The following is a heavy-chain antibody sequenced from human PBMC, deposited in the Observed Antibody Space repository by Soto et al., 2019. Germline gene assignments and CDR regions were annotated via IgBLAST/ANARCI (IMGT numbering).Heavy chain of an antibody. CDR1: GGTFSSYA. CDR2: IIPIFGTA. Sequence: SVKVSCKASGGTFSSYAISWVGQAPGQGLEWMGGIIPIFGTANYAQKFQGRVTITADESTSTAYMELSSLRSEDTAVYYCASNVVTAIPDYYYYGMDVWGQGTTVTVSS. D-gene: IGHD2-21*02. J-gene: IGHJ6*02. V-gene: IGHV1-69*13. CDR3: ASNVVTAIPDYYYYGMDV.